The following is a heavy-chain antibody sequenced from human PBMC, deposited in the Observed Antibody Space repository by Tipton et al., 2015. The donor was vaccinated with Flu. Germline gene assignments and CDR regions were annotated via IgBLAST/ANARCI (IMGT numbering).Heavy chain of an antibody. CDR1: GGSISSGGEY. Sequence: TLSLTCSVSGGSISSGGEYWTWIRQHPGKGLEWIASIYYSGGTYYNPSLESRVTMSVDTSKNQFSLKLTSVTAADTAVYYCARDQGFGGGMTYDYFAMDVWGQVTTVTVSS. CDR2: IYYSGGT. CDR3: ARDQGFGGGMTYDYFAMDV. J-gene: IGHJ6*02. V-gene: IGHV4-31*03. D-gene: IGHD3-10*01.